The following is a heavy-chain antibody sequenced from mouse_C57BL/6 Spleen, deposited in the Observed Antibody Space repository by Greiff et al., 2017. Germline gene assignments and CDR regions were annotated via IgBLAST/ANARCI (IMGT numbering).Heavy chain of an antibody. D-gene: IGHD1-1*01. CDR2: INPNYGTT. CDR3: ARSVYYCSSFYAMDY. V-gene: IGHV1-39*01. J-gene: IGHJ4*01. Sequence: VQLKESGPELVKPGASVKISCKASGYSFTDYNMNWVKQSNGKSLEWIGVINPNYGTTSYNQKFKGKATLTVDQSSSTAYMQLNSLTSEDSAVYYCARSVYYCSSFYAMDYWGQGTSVTVSS. CDR1: GYSFTDYN.